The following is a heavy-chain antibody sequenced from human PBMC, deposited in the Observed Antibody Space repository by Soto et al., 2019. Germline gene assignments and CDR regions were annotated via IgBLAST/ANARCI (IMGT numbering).Heavy chain of an antibody. J-gene: IGHJ6*02. V-gene: IGHV3-48*02. CDR3: ASSSLYGMDV. CDR2: ISSSSSTI. Sequence: GGSLRLSCAASGFTFSSYSMNWVRQAPGKGLEWVSYISSSSSTIYYADSVKGRFTISRDNAKNSLCLQMNSLRDEDTAVYYCASSSLYGMDVWGQGTTVTVSS. CDR1: GFTFSSYS.